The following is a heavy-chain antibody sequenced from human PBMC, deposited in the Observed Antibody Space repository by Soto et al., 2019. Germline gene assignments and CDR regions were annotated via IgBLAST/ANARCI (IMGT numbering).Heavy chain of an antibody. CDR3: ARDLVVPGVVIRGYGMDV. D-gene: IGHD3-10*01. Sequence: DVPLVESGGGLEQPGGSKRLSCAASGFPFSAYAMNWVRQAPGKGLEWLSYISSGGNTMYYADSVKGRFIISRDKTKNSVYLQMNSLRAEDTAVYYCARDLVVPGVVIRGYGMDVWGQGTTVTVSS. CDR2: ISSGGNTM. V-gene: IGHV3-48*01. CDR1: GFPFSAYA. J-gene: IGHJ6*02.